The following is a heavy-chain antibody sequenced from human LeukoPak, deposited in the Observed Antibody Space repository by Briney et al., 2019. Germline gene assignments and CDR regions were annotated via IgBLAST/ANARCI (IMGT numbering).Heavy chain of an antibody. CDR2: INPSGGST. V-gene: IGHV1-46*01. D-gene: IGHD3-3*01. J-gene: IGHJ5*02. Sequence: ASVKVSCKASGYTFTSYYMHWVRQAPGQGLEWMGIINPSGGSTSYAQKFQGRVTMTRDTSTSTVYMELSSLRSEDTAVYYCARERVEYDFWSKANHWFDPWGQGTLVTVSS. CDR1: GYTFTSYY. CDR3: ARERVEYDFWSKANHWFDP.